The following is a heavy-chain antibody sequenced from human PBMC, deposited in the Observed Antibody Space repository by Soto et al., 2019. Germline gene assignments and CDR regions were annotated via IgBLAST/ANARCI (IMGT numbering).Heavy chain of an antibody. CDR3: GVEMVREILIFESSGMHV. Sequence: QVHLVQSGAEVKKPGSSVKVSCKTSGGSFNNYAVSWVRQAPGQGLEWMGGIIPNFDTPNYAQKFQDRVTIFADEPTGTVYMGLRSLSSNDTAVYYWGVEMVREILIFESSGMHVWGRGTTVIVSS. V-gene: IGHV1-69*01. J-gene: IGHJ6*02. CDR1: GGSFNNYA. D-gene: IGHD3-10*01. CDR2: IIPNFDTP.